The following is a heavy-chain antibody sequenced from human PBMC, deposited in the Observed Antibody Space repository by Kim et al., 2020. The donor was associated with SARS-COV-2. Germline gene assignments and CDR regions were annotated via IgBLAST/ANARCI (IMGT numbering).Heavy chain of an antibody. J-gene: IGHJ4*02. Sequence: YTSGRTNYNPSLQSRVTMSVDMSKNQFSLKLSSVTAAYTAVYYCASALGHWGQGTLVTVSS. CDR2: YTSGRT. CDR3: ASALGH. V-gene: IGHV4-4*07. D-gene: IGHD3-16*02.